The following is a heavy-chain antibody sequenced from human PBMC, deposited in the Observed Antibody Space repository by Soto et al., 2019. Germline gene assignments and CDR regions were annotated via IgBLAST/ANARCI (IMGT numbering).Heavy chain of an antibody. Sequence: QVHLVQSGAEVKKPGSSVRVSCKTSGGNFKNYGLSWVRQAPGRGLEWMGGIVPSFGMANYGQIFQGRLTITADESTDTVYMELSGLKFEDTAVYYCEREIAALGFHFWGQGTLLTVSS. CDR3: EREIAALGFHF. CDR1: GGNFKNYG. J-gene: IGHJ4*02. V-gene: IGHV1-69*12. CDR2: IVPSFGMA. D-gene: IGHD2-21*01.